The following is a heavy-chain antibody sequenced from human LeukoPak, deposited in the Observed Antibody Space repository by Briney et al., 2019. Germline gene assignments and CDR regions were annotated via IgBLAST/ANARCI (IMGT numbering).Heavy chain of an antibody. CDR2: IIPRFGTA. CDR1: GGTFSNYV. D-gene: IGHD5-24*01. CDR3: ARNRDGYNYNWFDP. Sequence: SVKVSCKTPGGTFSNYVVTWVRQAPGQGLEWMGRIIPRFGTANYAQKFQDRVTITTDESTSTAYMELSSLRSGDTAVYYCARNRDGYNYNWFDPWGQGTLVTVSS. J-gene: IGHJ5*02. V-gene: IGHV1-69*05.